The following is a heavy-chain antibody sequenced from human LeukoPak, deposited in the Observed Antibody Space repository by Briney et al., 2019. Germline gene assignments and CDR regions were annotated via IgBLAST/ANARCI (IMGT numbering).Heavy chain of an antibody. Sequence: GGSLRLSCAASGFTFSTYSMNWVRQAPGKGLEWVSYITSGGDTTYYADSVKGRFTISRDNTKNSLYLQMNSLRAEDTAVYYCARVILGWFANPWGQGTLVTVSS. D-gene: IGHD3-10*01. CDR2: ITSGGDTT. V-gene: IGHV3-48*04. J-gene: IGHJ5*02. CDR1: GFTFSTYS. CDR3: ARVILGWFANP.